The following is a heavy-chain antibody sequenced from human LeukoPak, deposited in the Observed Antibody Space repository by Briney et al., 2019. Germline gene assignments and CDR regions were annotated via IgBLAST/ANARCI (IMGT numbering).Heavy chain of an antibody. CDR1: GGSISSGDYY. Sequence: SETLSLTCTVSGGSISSGDYYWSWIRQPPGTGLEWIGYIYYSGSTYYNPSLKSRVTISVDTSKNQFSLKLSSVTAADTAVYYCARDLGYSSSGGGFDYWGQGTLVTVS. J-gene: IGHJ4*02. D-gene: IGHD6-13*01. CDR2: IYYSGST. V-gene: IGHV4-30-4*08. CDR3: ARDLGYSSSGGGFDY.